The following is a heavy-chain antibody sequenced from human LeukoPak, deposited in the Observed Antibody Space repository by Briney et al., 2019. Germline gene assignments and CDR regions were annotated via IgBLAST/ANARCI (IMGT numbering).Heavy chain of an antibody. CDR2: INPSGGST. D-gene: IGHD3-3*02. V-gene: IGHV1-46*01. CDR1: GYTFTSYY. Sequence: GASAKVSCKASGYTFTSYYMHWVRQAPGQGLEWMGIINPSGGSTSYAQKFQGRVTMTRDMSTSTVYMELSSLRSDDTAVYYCARDLVHHRLLATVYNWFDPWGQGTLVTVSS. CDR3: ARDLVHHRLLATVYNWFDP. J-gene: IGHJ5*02.